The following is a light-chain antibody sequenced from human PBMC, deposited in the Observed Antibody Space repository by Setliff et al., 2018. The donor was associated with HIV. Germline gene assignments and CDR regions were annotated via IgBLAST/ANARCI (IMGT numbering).Light chain of an antibody. CDR3: CSNTGSNTFV. V-gene: IGLV2-23*01. Sequence: QSVLAQPPSVSGSPGQSVTISCTGTSSDIGRYDLVSWYQQHPARAPKLIIYQATRRPSGVSNRFSGSKSGNVASLTISGLQAEDEADYYCCSNTGSNTFVFGTGTKVTVL. CDR2: QAT. CDR1: SSDIGRYDL. J-gene: IGLJ1*01.